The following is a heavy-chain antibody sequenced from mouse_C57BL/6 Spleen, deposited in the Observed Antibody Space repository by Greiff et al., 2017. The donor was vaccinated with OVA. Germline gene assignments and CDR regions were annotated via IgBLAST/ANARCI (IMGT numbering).Heavy chain of an antibody. CDR3: ARIYYGNPFFDY. CDR2: IDPSDSYT. CDR1: GYTFTSYW. D-gene: IGHD2-1*01. V-gene: IGHV1-50*01. Sequence: QVQLQQSGAELVKPGASVKLSCKASGYTFTSYWMQWVKQRPGQGLEWIGEIDPSDSYTNYNQKFKGKATLTVDTSSSTAYMQLSSLTSEDSAVYYCARIYYGNPFFDYWGQGTTLTVSS. J-gene: IGHJ2*01.